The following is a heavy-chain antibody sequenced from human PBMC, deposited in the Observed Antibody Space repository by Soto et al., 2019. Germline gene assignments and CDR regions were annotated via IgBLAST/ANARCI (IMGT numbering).Heavy chain of an antibody. CDR3: ARDSGTAMVTYYYYGMDV. V-gene: IGHV3-48*03. Sequence: RGSLRLSCAASGFTFSSYEMNWVRQAPGKGLEWVSYISSSGSTIYYADSVKGRFTISRDNAKNSLYLQMNSLRAEDTAVYYCARDSGTAMVTYYYYGMDVWGQGTTVTVSS. CDR2: ISSSGSTI. CDR1: GFTFSSYE. D-gene: IGHD5-18*01. J-gene: IGHJ6*02.